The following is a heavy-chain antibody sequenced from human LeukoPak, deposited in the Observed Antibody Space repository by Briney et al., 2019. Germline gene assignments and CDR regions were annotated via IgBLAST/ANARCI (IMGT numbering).Heavy chain of an antibody. CDR1: GFTFSSYA. CDR2: IYNSGST. Sequence: LRLSCAASGFTFSSYAMSWVRQAPGKGLEWIGYIYNSGSTYYNPSLKSRVTISVDTSKNQFSLKLSSVTAADTAVYYCARAELGEEIDYWGQGTLVTVSS. V-gene: IGHV4-30-4*07. J-gene: IGHJ4*02. D-gene: IGHD3-16*01. CDR3: ARAELGEEIDY.